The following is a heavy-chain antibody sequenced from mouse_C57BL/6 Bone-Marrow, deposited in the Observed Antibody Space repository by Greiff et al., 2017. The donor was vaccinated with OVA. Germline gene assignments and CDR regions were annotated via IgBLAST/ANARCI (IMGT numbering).Heavy chain of an antibody. CDR1: GFSLTSYG. V-gene: IGHV2-2*01. Sequence: VKLMESGPGLVQPSQSLSITCTVSGFSLTSYGVHWVRQSPGKGLEWLGVIWSGGSTDYNAAFISRLSISKDNSKSQVFFKMNSLQADDTAIYYCARIHPYYYYGSSFAMDYWGQGTSVTVSS. D-gene: IGHD1-1*01. CDR3: ARIHPYYYYGSSFAMDY. J-gene: IGHJ4*01. CDR2: IWSGGST.